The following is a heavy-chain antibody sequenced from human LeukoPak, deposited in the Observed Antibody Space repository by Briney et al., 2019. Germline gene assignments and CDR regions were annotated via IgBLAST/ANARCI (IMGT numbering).Heavy chain of an antibody. D-gene: IGHD6-13*01. CDR2: IYYSGST. J-gene: IGHJ5*02. V-gene: IGHV4-30-4*08. Sequence: SETLSLTCTVSGGSISSGDYYWCWIRQPPGKGLEWIGYIYYSGSTYYNPSLKSRVTISVDTSKNQFSLKLSSVTAADTAVYYCARVGAAAGSNWFDPWGQGTLVTVSS. CDR1: GGSISSGDYY. CDR3: ARVGAAAGSNWFDP.